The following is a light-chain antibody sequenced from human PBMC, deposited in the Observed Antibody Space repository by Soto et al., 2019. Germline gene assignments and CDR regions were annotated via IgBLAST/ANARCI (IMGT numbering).Light chain of an antibody. CDR1: QIISSSY. CDR2: GAS. CDR3: QQYGSSPFT. J-gene: IGKJ3*01. V-gene: IGKV3-20*01. Sequence: EIVLTQSPGTLSLSPGERAALSCRTSQIISSSYLAWYQQKPGQAPRLLIYGASSRATGIPDRFSGSGSGTDFTLTISRLEPEDFAMYYCQQYGSSPFTFGPGTKVDI.